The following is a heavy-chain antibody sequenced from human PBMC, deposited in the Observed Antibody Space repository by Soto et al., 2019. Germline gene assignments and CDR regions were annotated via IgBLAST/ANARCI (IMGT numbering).Heavy chain of an antibody. D-gene: IGHD6-13*01. Sequence: GGSLRLSCAASGFTFSSYAMTWVRQAPGKGLEWVSAISGSGGSTYYAYSVKGRFTISRDNSKNTLYLQMNSLRAEDTAVYYCAKDTSTWTHFFEFWGQGTLVTVSS. V-gene: IGHV3-23*01. CDR1: GFTFSSYA. J-gene: IGHJ4*02. CDR2: ISGSGGST. CDR3: AKDTSTWTHFFEF.